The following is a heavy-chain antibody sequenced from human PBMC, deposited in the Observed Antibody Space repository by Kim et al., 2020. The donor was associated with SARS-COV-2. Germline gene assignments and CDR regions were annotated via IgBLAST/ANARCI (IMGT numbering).Heavy chain of an antibody. Sequence: GGSLRLSCAASGFTVSSNYMSWVRQAPGKGLEWVSVIYSGGSTYYADSVKGRFTISRDNSKNTLYLQMNSLRAEDTAVYYCARTIVGATDYYYGMDVWGQGTTVTVSS. D-gene: IGHD1-26*01. CDR1: GFTVSSNY. CDR3: ARTIVGATDYYYGMDV. CDR2: IYSGGST. V-gene: IGHV3-53*01. J-gene: IGHJ6*02.